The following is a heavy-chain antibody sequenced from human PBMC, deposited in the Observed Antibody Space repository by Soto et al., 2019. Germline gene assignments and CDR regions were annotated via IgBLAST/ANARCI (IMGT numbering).Heavy chain of an antibody. D-gene: IGHD2-2*01. CDR1: GDSVSSGSYY. J-gene: IGHJ4*02. Sequence: PSETLSLTCTVSGDSVSSGSYYWSWIRQPPGKGLEWIGYMYHSGSTYYNPSLKSRVTISIDRSKNQFSLKLSSVTAADTAVYYRARVPDYWGQGILVTVSS. CDR3: ARVPDY. V-gene: IGHV4-30-2*01. CDR2: MYHSGST.